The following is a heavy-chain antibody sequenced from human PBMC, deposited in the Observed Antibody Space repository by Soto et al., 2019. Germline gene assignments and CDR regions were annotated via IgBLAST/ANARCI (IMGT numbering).Heavy chain of an antibody. D-gene: IGHD2-15*01. Sequence: GASVKVSCKASGGTFSSYAISWVRRAPGQGLEWMGGIIPIYGTTNYAQKFQDRVTITADESTSTAYMELSSLTSEDTAVYFCARDLGGCSGGSCRYNWFDPRGQGTLVTVSS. V-gene: IGHV1-69*13. CDR2: IIPIYGTT. CDR1: GGTFSSYA. J-gene: IGHJ5*02. CDR3: ARDLGGCSGGSCRYNWFDP.